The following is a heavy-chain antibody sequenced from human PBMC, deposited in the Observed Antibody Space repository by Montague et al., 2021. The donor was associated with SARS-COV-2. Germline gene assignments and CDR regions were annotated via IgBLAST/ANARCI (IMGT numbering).Heavy chain of an antibody. CDR3: ARRTNCIAVTSAFEY. J-gene: IGHJ4*02. CDR1: GFSLSTSGMC. Sequence: PALVKPTQTLTLTCTFSGFSLSTSGMCVSWIRQPPWKALEWLALINLDDDKYYSPSLQTRLTISKDTSNNEVVLKLTNLDPVDTATYYCARRTNCIAVTSAFEYWGQGTLVTVSS. D-gene: IGHD6-19*01. V-gene: IGHV2-70*01. CDR2: INLDDDK.